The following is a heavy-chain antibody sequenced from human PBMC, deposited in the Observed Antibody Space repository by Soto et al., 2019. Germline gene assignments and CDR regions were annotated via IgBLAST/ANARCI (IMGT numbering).Heavy chain of an antibody. CDR3: ARHRGNYGIYGMDV. J-gene: IGHJ6*02. CDR1: GYIFTTYW. Sequence: XESLQISCKGSGYIFTTYWIGWVRQMPGKGLEWMGIIYPGDSDTRYSPSFQGQVTISADKSISTAYLQWSSLKTSDTAMYYCARHRGNYGIYGMDVWGQGTTVTVSS. CDR2: IYPGDSDT. V-gene: IGHV5-51*01. D-gene: IGHD4-4*01.